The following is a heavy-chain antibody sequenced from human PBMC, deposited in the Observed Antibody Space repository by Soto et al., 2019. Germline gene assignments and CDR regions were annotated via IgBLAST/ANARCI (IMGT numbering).Heavy chain of an antibody. CDR1: GKTFNNYA. V-gene: IGHV1-69*13. J-gene: IGHJ4*02. CDR2: IIPICGTP. D-gene: IGHD3-22*01. CDR3: ATEYYGRSGHYFIFEH. Sequence: SVKVSCKASGKTFNNYALSWVRRAPGIGFEWLGVIIPICGTPEHAQKFQGRVTISADESTNTAYMELSSLRSEDTAVYYCATEYYGRSGHYFIFEHWGQGTRGTVAS.